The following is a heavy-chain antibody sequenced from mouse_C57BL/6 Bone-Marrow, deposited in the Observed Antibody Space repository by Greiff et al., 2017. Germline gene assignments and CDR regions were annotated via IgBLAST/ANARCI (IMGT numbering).Heavy chain of an antibody. V-gene: IGHV1-69*01. D-gene: IGHD1-1*01. CDR3: ASSYPYVDV. CDR1: GYTFTSYW. J-gene: IGHJ1*03. CDR2: IDPSDSYT. Sequence: QVQLQQPGAELVMPGASVKLSCKASGYTFTSYWMHWVKQRPGQGLEWIGEIDPSDSYTNYNQKFKGKSTLTVDKSSSTAYMQLSSLTSEDSAVYYCASSYPYVDVWGTGTTVTVSS.